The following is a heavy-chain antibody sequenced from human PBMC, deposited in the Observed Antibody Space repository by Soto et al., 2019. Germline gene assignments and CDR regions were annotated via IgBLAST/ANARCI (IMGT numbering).Heavy chain of an antibody. Sequence: SETLSLTCTVSGGSISSGGYYWSWIRQHPGKGLEWIGYIYYSGSTYYNPSLKSRVTISVDTSKNQFSLKLSSVTAADTAVYYCARDKILDRYYYYGMDVWGQGTTVTGSS. CDR1: GGSISSGGYY. D-gene: IGHD2-15*01. CDR2: IYYSGST. J-gene: IGHJ6*02. CDR3: ARDKILDRYYYYGMDV. V-gene: IGHV4-31*03.